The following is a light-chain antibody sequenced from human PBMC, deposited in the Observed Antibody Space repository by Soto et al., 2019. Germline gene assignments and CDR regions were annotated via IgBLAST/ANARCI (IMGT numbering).Light chain of an antibody. V-gene: IGKV3-11*01. CDR2: DAS. CDR3: QQLSNLPLT. Sequence: EIVLTQSPATLSSSPGERATLSCRASQSVSSYLAWYQQKPGKAPRLLIYDASNRATGIPARFSGSGSGTDFTLTISSLEPEDFAVYYCQQLSNLPLTFGGGTKVEIK. J-gene: IGKJ4*01. CDR1: QSVSSY.